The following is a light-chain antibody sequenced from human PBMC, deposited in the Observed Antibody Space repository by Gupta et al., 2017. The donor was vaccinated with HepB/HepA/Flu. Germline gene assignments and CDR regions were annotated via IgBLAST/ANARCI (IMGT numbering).Light chain of an antibody. J-gene: IGLJ2*01. Sequence: QSALTQPPSASVSPGQSVTISCTGTSSDVGAYNYVSWYQQHPGKAPKLMIYVVNKRPSGVPDRFSGSKSGNTASLTVSGLQAEDEADYYCSSYAGSDKVVFGGGTKLTVL. CDR2: VVN. CDR3: SSYAGSDKVV. CDR1: SSDVGAYNY. V-gene: IGLV2-8*01.